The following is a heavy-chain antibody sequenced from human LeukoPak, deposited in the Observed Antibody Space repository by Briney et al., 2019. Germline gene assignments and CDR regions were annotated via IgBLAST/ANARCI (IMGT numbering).Heavy chain of an antibody. V-gene: IGHV3-30*03. D-gene: IGHD6-13*01. Sequence: PGGSLRLSCAASEFTFSSYAMSWVRQAPGKGLEWVAVISYDGSNKYYADSVKGRFTISRDNSKNTLYLQMNSLRAEGTAVCYCAASAATGAFDIWGQGTMVTVSS. CDR1: EFTFSSYA. CDR3: AASAATGAFDI. J-gene: IGHJ3*02. CDR2: ISYDGSNK.